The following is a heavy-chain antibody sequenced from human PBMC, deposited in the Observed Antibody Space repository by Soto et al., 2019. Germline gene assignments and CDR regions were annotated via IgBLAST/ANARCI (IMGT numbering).Heavy chain of an antibody. J-gene: IGHJ5*02. CDR2: IYHSGRP. CDR3: ARIELPSA. D-gene: IGHD1-7*01. Sequence: PSETLSLTCTVSGYSISNGYYWGWFRQPPGKGLDWIGSIYHSGRPYYNPSLKSRVTMSVDTSKNQYSLKVTSVTAADTAVYYCARIELPSAWGQGINVTVYS. CDR1: GYSISNGYY. V-gene: IGHV4-38-2*02.